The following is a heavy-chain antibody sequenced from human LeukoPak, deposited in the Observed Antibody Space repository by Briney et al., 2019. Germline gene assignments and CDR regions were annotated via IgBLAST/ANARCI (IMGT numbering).Heavy chain of an antibody. V-gene: IGHV1-18*01. CDR3: ARVEGSYYHDSSGYSAH. J-gene: IGHJ1*01. CDR2: ISAHNRNT. Sequence: ASVTVSYKSSVYTFTNYGVTWVGQAPGQGREGMGWISAHNRNTNYAQKFQGRVTMTTDTSTSTAYMELRSLISDDTAVYYCARVEGSYYHDSSGYSAHWGQGTLVTVSS. D-gene: IGHD3-22*01. CDR1: VYTFTNYG.